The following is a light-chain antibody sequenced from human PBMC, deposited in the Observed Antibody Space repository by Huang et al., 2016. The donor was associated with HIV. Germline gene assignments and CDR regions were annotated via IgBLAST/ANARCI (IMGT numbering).Light chain of an antibody. CDR3: QQYNNWPPLT. Sequence: EVVMTQSPNTLSVSPGERATLSCRASQSICSNLAWYQQKPGQAPRLLIYRASARAAGVPARFSGSGSGTEFTLTISSLQSEDFAIYYCQQYNNWPPLTFGGGTKVEI. CDR1: QSICSN. CDR2: RAS. V-gene: IGKV3-15*01. J-gene: IGKJ4*01.